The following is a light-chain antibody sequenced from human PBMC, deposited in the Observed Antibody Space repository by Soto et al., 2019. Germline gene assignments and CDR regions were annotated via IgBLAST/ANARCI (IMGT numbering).Light chain of an antibody. CDR2: DAS. J-gene: IGKJ4*01. CDR3: QQYNNWPPLT. V-gene: IGKV3-15*01. Sequence: EIVMTQSPATLSVSPGERVTLSCRASQSVSSNLAWYQQKPGQAPRLLIYDASTRATGIPARFSGSGSGTEFTLTISSLQSEDFAVYSCQQYNNWPPLTFGGGTKVEIK. CDR1: QSVSSN.